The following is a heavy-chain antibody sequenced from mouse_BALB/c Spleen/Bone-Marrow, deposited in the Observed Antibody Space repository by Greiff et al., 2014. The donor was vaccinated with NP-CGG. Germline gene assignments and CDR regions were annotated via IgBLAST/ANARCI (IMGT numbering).Heavy chain of an antibody. CDR1: GFNIKDTY. D-gene: IGHD1-2*01. Sequence: EVQLQQSGAELVKPGASVKLSCTASGFNIKDTYMHWVKQRPEQGLEWIGRIDPANGNTKYDPKFQGKATITADTSSNTAYLQLSSLTSEDTAVYYCARNLYGYTATFDYWGQGTTLTVSS. J-gene: IGHJ2*01. V-gene: IGHV14-3*02. CDR3: ARNLYGYTATFDY. CDR2: IDPANGNT.